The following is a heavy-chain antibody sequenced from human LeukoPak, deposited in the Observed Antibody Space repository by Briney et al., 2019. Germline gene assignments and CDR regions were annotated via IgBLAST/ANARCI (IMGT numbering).Heavy chain of an antibody. CDR1: GFNFHNAW. D-gene: IGHD3-22*01. CDR2: IRSNSDGGTI. CDR3: ATDFYDST. Sequence: GGSLRLSCTTSGFNFHNAWMNWVRQAPGKGLEWVGRIRSNSDGGTIDYAAPVKGRFTLSRDDSKTTLYLQMNSLQTEDTAVYYCATDFYDSTWGQGTLVTVSS. J-gene: IGHJ5*02. V-gene: IGHV3-15*07.